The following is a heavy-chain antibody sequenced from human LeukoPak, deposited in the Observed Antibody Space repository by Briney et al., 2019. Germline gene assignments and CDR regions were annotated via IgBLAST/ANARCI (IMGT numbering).Heavy chain of an antibody. CDR2: IYHSGST. V-gene: IGHV4-4*02. Sequence: SGTLSLTCAVSGGSISSSNWWSWVRQPPGKGLEWIGEIYHSGSTNYNPSLKSRVTIPVDKSKNQFSLKLSSVTAADTAVYYCARAAGTANLDYWGQGTLVTVSS. J-gene: IGHJ4*02. D-gene: IGHD6-13*01. CDR3: ARAAGTANLDY. CDR1: GGSISSSNW.